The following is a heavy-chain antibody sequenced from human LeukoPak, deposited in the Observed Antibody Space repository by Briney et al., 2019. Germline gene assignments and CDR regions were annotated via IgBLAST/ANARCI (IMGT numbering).Heavy chain of an antibody. CDR3: ARSIAAAGPVDY. J-gene: IGHJ4*02. V-gene: IGHV4-30-4*01. CDR2: IYYSGST. Sequence: SETLSLTCTVPGGSISSGDYYWSWIRQPPGKGLEWIGYIYYSGSTYYNPSLKSRVTISVDTSKNQFSLKLSSVTAADTAVYYCARSIAAAGPVDYWGQGTLVTVSS. CDR1: GGSISSGDYY. D-gene: IGHD6-13*01.